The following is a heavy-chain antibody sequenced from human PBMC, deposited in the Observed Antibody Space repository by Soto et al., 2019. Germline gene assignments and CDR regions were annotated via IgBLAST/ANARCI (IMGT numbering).Heavy chain of an antibody. CDR3: AKSRDAYNFYFYYGMDV. V-gene: IGHV3-30*18. J-gene: IGHJ6*02. Sequence: GGSLRLSCAASGFTFSNYVMHWVRQTPGKGLEWVALILYDGSNKYYADSAKGRFTISRDNSKNTLYLQVSSLRAEDTAVYYCAKSRDAYNFYFYYGMDVWGQGTSVTVSS. CDR2: ILYDGSNK. D-gene: IGHD1-1*01. CDR1: GFTFSNYV.